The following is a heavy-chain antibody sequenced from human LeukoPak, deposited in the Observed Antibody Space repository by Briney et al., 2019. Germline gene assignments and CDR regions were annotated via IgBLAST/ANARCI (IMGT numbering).Heavy chain of an antibody. CDR1: GFTFSSYS. CDR3: ARVGTTGTTGYFDY. Sequence: GGSLRLSCAASGFTFSSYSMNWVRQAPGKGLEWVSSISSSRSYIYYADSVKGRFTISRDNAKNSLYLQMNSLRAEDTAVYYCARVGTTGTTGYFDYWGQGTLVTVSS. J-gene: IGHJ4*02. V-gene: IGHV3-21*01. CDR2: ISSSRSYI. D-gene: IGHD1-1*01.